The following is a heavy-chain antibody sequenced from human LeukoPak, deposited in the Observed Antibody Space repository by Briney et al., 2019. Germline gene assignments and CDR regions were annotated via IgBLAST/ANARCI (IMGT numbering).Heavy chain of an antibody. D-gene: IGHD1-26*01. CDR1: GYTFTGYY. V-gene: IGHV1-2*02. CDR2: INPNSGGT. J-gene: IGHJ4*02. CDR3: ARDRSADNSGSYYFDY. Sequence: EASVKVSCKASGYTFTGYYMHWVRQAPGQGLEWMGWINPNSGGTNYAQKFQGRVTMTRDTSISTAYMELSSLRSEDTAVYYCARDRSADNSGSYYFDYWGQGTLVTVSS.